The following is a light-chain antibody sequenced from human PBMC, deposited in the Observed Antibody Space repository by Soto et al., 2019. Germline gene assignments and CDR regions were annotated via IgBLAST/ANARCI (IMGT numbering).Light chain of an antibody. CDR3: QQFGSSPLFT. V-gene: IGKV3-20*01. J-gene: IGKJ3*01. Sequence: EIVLTQSPGTLSLCPGERATLSCRASQSVSSSYLAWYQQKPGQAPRLLIYGASSSDTGLPDRFSGSGSGTDFTLTISRLEPEDFAVYYCQQFGSSPLFTFGPGTKVDVK. CDR1: QSVSSSY. CDR2: GAS.